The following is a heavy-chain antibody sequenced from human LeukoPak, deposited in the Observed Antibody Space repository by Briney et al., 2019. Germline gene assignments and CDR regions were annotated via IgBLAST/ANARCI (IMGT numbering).Heavy chain of an antibody. Sequence: GGSLRLSCAASGFTFSTYYMSWVRQAPGKGLEWVANIKQDGSEKYYVDSVKGRFTISRDNAKNSLYLQMNSLRAEDTAVYYCARSLVEMATIYAFDIWGQGTMVTVSS. D-gene: IGHD5-24*01. V-gene: IGHV3-7*01. J-gene: IGHJ3*02. CDR1: GFTFSTYY. CDR3: ARSLVEMATIYAFDI. CDR2: IKQDGSEK.